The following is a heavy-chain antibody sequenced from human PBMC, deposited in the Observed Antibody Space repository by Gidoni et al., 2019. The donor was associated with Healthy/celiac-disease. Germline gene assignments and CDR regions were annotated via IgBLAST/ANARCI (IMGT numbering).Heavy chain of an antibody. D-gene: IGHD2-15*01. CDR1: GVTFSSYT. J-gene: IGHJ3*02. CDR3: AREQDGRDAFDI. CDR2: ISSSSSYI. Sequence: EVQLVESGGGLVKAGGSLRLSWAASGVTFSSYTMTWDRQAPGKGLEWVSSISSSSSYIYYADSVKGRFTISRDNAKNSLYLQMNSLRAEDTAVYYCAREQDGRDAFDIWGQGTMVTVSS. V-gene: IGHV3-21*01.